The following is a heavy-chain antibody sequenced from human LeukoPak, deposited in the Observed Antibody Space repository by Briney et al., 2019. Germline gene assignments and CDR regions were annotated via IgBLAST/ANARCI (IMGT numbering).Heavy chain of an antibody. Sequence: ASVKVSCKASGYTFTNYYIHWVRQAPGQGLEWMGWINPNSGGTNYAQKFQGRVTITADESTRTAYMELSSLRSEDTAVYYCARVTGGRYCSTTSCYMRGWFDPWGQGTLVTVSS. CDR2: INPNSGGT. CDR3: ARVTGGRYCSTTSCYMRGWFDP. V-gene: IGHV1-2*02. J-gene: IGHJ5*02. CDR1: GYTFTNYY. D-gene: IGHD2-2*02.